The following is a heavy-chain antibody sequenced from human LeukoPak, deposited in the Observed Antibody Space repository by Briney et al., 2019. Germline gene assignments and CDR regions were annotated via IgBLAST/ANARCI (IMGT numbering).Heavy chain of an antibody. D-gene: IGHD3-10*01. J-gene: IGHJ4*02. V-gene: IGHV1-8*01. CDR2: MNPNSGNT. Sequence: ASVKVSCKASGYTFTSYDINWVRQATGQGPEWMGWMNPNSGNTGYAQKFQGRVTMTRNTSISTAYMELSSLRSEDTAVYYCARGAVLLWFGEGKNYFDYWGQGTLVTVSS. CDR1: GYTFTSYD. CDR3: ARGAVLLWFGEGKNYFDY.